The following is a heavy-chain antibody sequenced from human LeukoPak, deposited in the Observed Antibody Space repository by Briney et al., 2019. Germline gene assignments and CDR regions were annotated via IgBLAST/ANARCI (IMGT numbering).Heavy chain of an antibody. Sequence: SETLSLTCTVSGGSISTSNYYWGWVRQPPGKALEWIGNIFYSGSTYYSPSLKSRVTISVDTSKNQFSLKLSSVTAADTAVYYCARGRTYQLPYFDYWGQGTLVTVSS. CDR2: IFYSGST. V-gene: IGHV4-39*07. CDR1: GGSISTSNYY. D-gene: IGHD2-2*01. J-gene: IGHJ4*02. CDR3: ARGRTYQLPYFDY.